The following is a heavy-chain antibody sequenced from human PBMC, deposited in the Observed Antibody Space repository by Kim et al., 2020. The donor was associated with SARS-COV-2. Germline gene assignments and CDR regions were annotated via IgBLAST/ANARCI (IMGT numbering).Heavy chain of an antibody. J-gene: IGHJ4*02. CDR3: AKRGRVAEGFAFDY. D-gene: IGHD3-10*01. V-gene: IGHV3-23*01. Sequence: AGSVKGRFTISRDNSKNTLYLQMNSLRAEDTAVYYCAKRGRVAEGFAFDYWGQGTLVTVSS.